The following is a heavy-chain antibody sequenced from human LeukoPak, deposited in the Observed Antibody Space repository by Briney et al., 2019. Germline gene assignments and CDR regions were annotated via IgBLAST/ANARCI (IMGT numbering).Heavy chain of an antibody. D-gene: IGHD1-26*01. J-gene: IGHJ4*02. Sequence: SETLSLTRTVSGGSFNSGSYYWDWIRQPPGKGLEWIGYIYYSGSTNYNPSLKSRVTISVDTSKNQFSLKLSSVTAADTAVYYCARAAYSGSYHSDYWGQGTLVTVSS. CDR1: GGSFNSGSYY. V-gene: IGHV4-61*01. CDR2: IYYSGST. CDR3: ARAAYSGSYHSDY.